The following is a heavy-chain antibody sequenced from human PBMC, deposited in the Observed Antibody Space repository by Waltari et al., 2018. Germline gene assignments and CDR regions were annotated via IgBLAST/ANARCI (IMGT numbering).Heavy chain of an antibody. CDR3: ARDQSRFGELYHDY. V-gene: IGHV3-7*01. CDR2: IKQDGSEK. J-gene: IGHJ4*02. CDR1: GFTFSSYW. Sequence: EVQLVASGGGLVQPGGSLRLSCAASGFTFSSYWMSWVRQAPGKGLEWVANIKQDGSEKYYVDSVKGRFTISRDNAKNSLYLQMNSLRAEDTAVYYCARDQSRFGELYHDYWGQGTLVTVSS. D-gene: IGHD3-10*01.